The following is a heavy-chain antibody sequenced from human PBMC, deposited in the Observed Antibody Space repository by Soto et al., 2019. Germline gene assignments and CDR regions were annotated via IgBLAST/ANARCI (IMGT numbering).Heavy chain of an antibody. CDR3: VRDYNFGFDH. Sequence: PGGSLRLSCAASGFTFSSYTMDWVRQAPGKGLEWVSHISSSGLSMYYADSVKGRFTISRDNAEDSLYLQMHSLRNEDTAVYYCVRDYNFGFDHWGQGILVTVSS. J-gene: IGHJ4*02. D-gene: IGHD1-20*01. CDR1: GFTFSSYT. V-gene: IGHV3-48*02. CDR2: ISSSGLSM.